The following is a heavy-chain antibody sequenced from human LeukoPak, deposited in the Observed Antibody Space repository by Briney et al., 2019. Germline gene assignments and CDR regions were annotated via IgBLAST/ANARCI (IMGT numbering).Heavy chain of an antibody. CDR1: GGSFSGYY. CDR3: ARGSTQLWGRDSWFDP. CDR2: INHSGST. J-gene: IGHJ5*02. Sequence: TSETLSLTCAVYGGSFSGYYWSWIRQPPGKGLEWIGEINHSGSTNYNPSLKSRVTISVDTSKNQFSLKLSSVTAADTAVYYCARGSTQLWGRDSWFDPWGQGTLVTVSS. V-gene: IGHV4-34*01. D-gene: IGHD5-18*01.